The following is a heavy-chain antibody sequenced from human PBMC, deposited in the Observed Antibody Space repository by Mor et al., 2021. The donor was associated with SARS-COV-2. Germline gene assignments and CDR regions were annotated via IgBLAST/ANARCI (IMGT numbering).Heavy chain of an antibody. V-gene: IGHV3-15*01. CDR2: DGETT. CDR3: TTGGTYYFDSRGSYTLDY. J-gene: IGHJ4*02. Sequence: DGETTDYAAPVRGRFIISRDDSENTLYLQMNSLKTEDAAVYYCTTGGTYYFDSRGSYTLDYWGPGTLVTVS. D-gene: IGHD3-22*01.